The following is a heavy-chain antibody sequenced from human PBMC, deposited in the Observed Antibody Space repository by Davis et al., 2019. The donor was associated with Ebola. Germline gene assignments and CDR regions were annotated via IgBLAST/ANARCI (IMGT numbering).Heavy chain of an antibody. CDR2: ISWNSGSI. CDR1: GFTFDDYA. D-gene: IGHD6-6*01. CDR3: ARDFVYSSSSGGDY. Sequence: PGGSLRLSCAASGFTFDDYAMHWVRQAPGKGLEWVSGISWNSGSIGYADSVKGRFTISRDNAKNSLYLQMNSLRAEDTAVYYCARDFVYSSSSGGDYWGQGTLVTVSS. J-gene: IGHJ4*02. V-gene: IGHV3-9*01.